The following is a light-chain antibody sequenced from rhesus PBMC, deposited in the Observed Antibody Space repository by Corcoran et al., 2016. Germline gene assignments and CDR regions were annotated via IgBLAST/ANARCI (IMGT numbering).Light chain of an antibody. CDR3: QPHDYSPLT. V-gene: IGKV1-69*01. Sequence: DIQMTQSLSSLSASVGERVTITCRASKGISNWLAWYQQKPGKAPKLLIYRASHLETGVPSRFSGSGSGTAFTLTISSLQPKDIATCYCQPHDYSPLTFGGGTKVELK. CDR2: RAS. CDR1: KGISNW. J-gene: IGKJ4*01.